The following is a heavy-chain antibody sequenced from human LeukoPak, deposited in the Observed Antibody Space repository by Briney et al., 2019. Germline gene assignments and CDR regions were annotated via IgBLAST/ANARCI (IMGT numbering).Heavy chain of an antibody. CDR3: ARQANSGYGGIAFDI. V-gene: IGHV5-51*01. J-gene: IGHJ3*02. Sequence: GESLKISCKGSGYSFTNYWIGWVRQMPGKGLEWMGIIHPANSDRKYSPSFRGQVTISADKSISTAYLQWRSLKAPDTAMYYCARQANSGYGGIAFDIWGQGTMVTVSS. D-gene: IGHD5-12*01. CDR2: IHPANSDR. CDR1: GYSFTNYW.